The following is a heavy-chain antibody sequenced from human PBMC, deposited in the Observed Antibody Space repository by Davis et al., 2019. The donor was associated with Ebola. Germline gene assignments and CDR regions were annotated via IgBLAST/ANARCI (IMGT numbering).Heavy chain of an antibody. V-gene: IGHV3-20*04. D-gene: IGHD3-3*01. Sequence: GESLKISCAASGFTFDDYGMSWVRQPPGKGLEWVSGINWNGGSTGYADSVKGRFTISRDNSKNTLYLQMNSLRAEDTAVYYCAAWSGSYYNGMDVWGQGTTVTVSS. CDR2: INWNGGST. CDR1: GFTFDDYG. J-gene: IGHJ6*02. CDR3: AAWSGSYYNGMDV.